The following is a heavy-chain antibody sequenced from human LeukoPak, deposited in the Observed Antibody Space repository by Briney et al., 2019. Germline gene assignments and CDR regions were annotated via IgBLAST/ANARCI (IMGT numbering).Heavy chain of an antibody. D-gene: IGHD3-22*01. J-gene: IGHJ5*02. V-gene: IGHV4-59*06. CDR3: ARVGDSSGYYWFDP. CDR2: IYYSGST. CDR1: GGSISSYY. Sequence: SETLSLTCTVSGGSISSYYWSWIRQPPGKGLEWIGYIYYSGSTYYNPSLKSRVTISVDTSKNQFSLKLSSVTAADTAVYYCARVGDSSGYYWFDPWGQGTLVTVSS.